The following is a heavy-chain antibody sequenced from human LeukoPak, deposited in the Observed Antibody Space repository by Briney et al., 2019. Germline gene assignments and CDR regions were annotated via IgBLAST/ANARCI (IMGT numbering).Heavy chain of an antibody. V-gene: IGHV3-7*01. CDR3: ARVVAAGNYFDY. CDR2: IKQDGSEI. CDR1: GFTFSSYW. D-gene: IGHD6-13*01. J-gene: IGHJ4*02. Sequence: GGSLRLSCAASGFTFSSYWMSWVRQAPGKGLEWVANIKQDGSEIYYVDSVEGRFTISRDNAKNSLYLQMNSLRAEDTAVYYCARVVAAGNYFDYWGQGTLVTVSS.